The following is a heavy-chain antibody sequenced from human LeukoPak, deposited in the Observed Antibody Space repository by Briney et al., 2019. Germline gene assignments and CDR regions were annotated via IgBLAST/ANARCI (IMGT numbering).Heavy chain of an antibody. J-gene: IGHJ1*01. CDR3: ARVGSGKYLQH. D-gene: IGHD3-10*01. Sequence: PGRSLRLSYAASGFTFSSYAMHWVRQAPGKGLEWVAVISYDGSNKYYADSVKGRFTISRDNSKNTLYLQMNSLRAEDTAVYYCARVGSGKYLQHWGQGTLVTVSS. V-gene: IGHV3-30-3*01. CDR2: ISYDGSNK. CDR1: GFTFSSYA.